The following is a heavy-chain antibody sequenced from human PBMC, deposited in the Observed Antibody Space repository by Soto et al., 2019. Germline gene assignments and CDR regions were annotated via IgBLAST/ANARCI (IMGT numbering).Heavy chain of an antibody. D-gene: IGHD6-6*01. CDR2: ISWNSGSM. CDR3: AKAIAARTYYYYGMDV. Sequence: GGSLRLSCAASGFTFDDYAMHWVRQAPGKGLEWVSGISWNSGSMGYADSVKGRFTISRDNAKNSLYLQMNSLRAEDTALYYCAKAIAARTYYYYGMDVWGQGTTVTVSS. CDR1: GFTFDDYA. J-gene: IGHJ6*02. V-gene: IGHV3-9*01.